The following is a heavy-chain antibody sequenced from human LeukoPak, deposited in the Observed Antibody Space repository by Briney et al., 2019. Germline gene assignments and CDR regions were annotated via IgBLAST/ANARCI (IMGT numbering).Heavy chain of an antibody. CDR1: GSTFGSYG. J-gene: IGHJ1*01. CDR3: AIMHGYYDGSGYWVQ. D-gene: IGHD3-22*01. CDR2: ITPNADRT. V-gene: IGHV3-23*01. Sequence: GGSLRLSCAASGSTFGSYGMSWVRQAPGKGLEWVSFITPNADRTSYADSVEGRFTISRDNPRNTLYMQMNSLRDEDTAVYYCAIMHGYYDGSGYWVQWGQGTLVTVSS.